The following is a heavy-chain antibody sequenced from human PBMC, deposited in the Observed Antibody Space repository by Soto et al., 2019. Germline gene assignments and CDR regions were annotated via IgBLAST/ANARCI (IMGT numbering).Heavy chain of an antibody. CDR2: INHSGST. J-gene: IGHJ6*02. Sequence: PSETLSLTCVVYGGSFSGYYWSWIRQPPGKGLEWIGEINHSGSTNYNPSLKSRVTISVDTSKNQFSLKLSSVTAADTAVYYCARGDSSGSSYYYGMDVWGQGTTVTVSS. CDR3: ARGDSSGSSYYYGMDV. D-gene: IGHD6-19*01. CDR1: GGSFSGYY. V-gene: IGHV4-34*01.